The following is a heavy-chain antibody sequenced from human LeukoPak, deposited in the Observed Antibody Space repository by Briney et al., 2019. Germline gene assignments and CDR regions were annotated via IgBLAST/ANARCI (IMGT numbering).Heavy chain of an antibody. J-gene: IGHJ4*02. D-gene: IGHD2-15*01. V-gene: IGHV4-34*01. Sequence: SETLSLTCAVYGGSFSGYYWSWIRQPPGKGLEWIGEINHSGSTNYNPSLKSRVTTSVDTSKNQFSLKLSSVTAADTAVYYCARGRYCSGGSCLIDYWGQGTLVTVSS. CDR2: INHSGST. CDR1: GGSFSGYY. CDR3: ARGRYCSGGSCLIDY.